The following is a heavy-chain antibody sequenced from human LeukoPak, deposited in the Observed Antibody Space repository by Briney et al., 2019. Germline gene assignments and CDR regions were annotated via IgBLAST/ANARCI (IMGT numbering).Heavy chain of an antibody. D-gene: IGHD5-18*01. V-gene: IGHV4-4*02. Sequence: PSETLSLTCAVSGDSVRSNYWWTWVRQSPEKGLEWIGEIYHSGSTHYNPPLKSRASISVDKSKNQYSLRLYSVTAADTAVYYCARAPPGDSHDYWGQGTLVTVSS. J-gene: IGHJ4*02. CDR2: IYHSGST. CDR3: ARAPPGDSHDY. CDR1: GDSVRSNYW.